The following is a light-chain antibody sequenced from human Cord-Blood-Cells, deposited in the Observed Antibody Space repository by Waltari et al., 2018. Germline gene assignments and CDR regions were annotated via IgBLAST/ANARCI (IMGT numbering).Light chain of an antibody. CDR2: AAS. Sequence: DIQMPQSPSSLSASVAASVTITCRASQSISSYLNWYQQKPGKAPKLLIYAASSLQIGVPSRFSGSGSGTDFTLTISSLEPEDFATYYCQQSYSTPPTFGQGTKVEIK. CDR3: QQSYSTPPT. J-gene: IGKJ1*01. CDR1: QSISSY. V-gene: IGKV1-39*01.